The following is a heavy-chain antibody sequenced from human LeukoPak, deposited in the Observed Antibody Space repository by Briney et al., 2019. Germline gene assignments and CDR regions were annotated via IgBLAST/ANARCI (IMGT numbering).Heavy chain of an antibody. CDR2: MNPNSGNT. V-gene: IGHV1-8*01. Sequence: ASVKVSCKASGYTFTSYDINWVRQATGQGLEWMGWMNPNSGNTGYAQKFQGRVTMTRNTSISTAYMELSSLRSEGTAVYYCARPGSGWYSGNWFDPWGQGTLVTVST. D-gene: IGHD6-19*01. CDR1: GYTFTSYD. J-gene: IGHJ5*02. CDR3: ARPGSGWYSGNWFDP.